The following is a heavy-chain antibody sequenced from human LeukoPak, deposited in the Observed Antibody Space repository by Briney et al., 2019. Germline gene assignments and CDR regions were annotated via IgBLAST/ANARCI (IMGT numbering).Heavy chain of an antibody. Sequence: PGGSLRLSCAAPGLTFSSYSMNWVRQAPGKGLQWVSHISSSCSTICYADSVKGRFTISRDNAKKSLYLQMNSLRDEDTAVYYCARGARADYWGQGSLVTVSS. V-gene: IGHV3-48*02. CDR1: GLTFSSYS. CDR3: ARGARADY. CDR2: ISSSCSTI. J-gene: IGHJ4*02.